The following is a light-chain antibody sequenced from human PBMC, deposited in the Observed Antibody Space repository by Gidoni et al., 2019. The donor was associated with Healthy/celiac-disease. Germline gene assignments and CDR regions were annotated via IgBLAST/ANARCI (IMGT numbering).Light chain of an antibody. Sequence: DIQLTQSPSFLSASVGDSVTITCRASQGISSYLAWYQQKPGKAPKLLIYAASTLQSGVPSRFSGSGSGTEFTLTISSLQPEDFATYYCQQLNSYPTFXGXTKVEIK. CDR2: AAS. V-gene: IGKV1-9*01. CDR3: QQLNSYPT. J-gene: IGKJ4*01. CDR1: QGISSY.